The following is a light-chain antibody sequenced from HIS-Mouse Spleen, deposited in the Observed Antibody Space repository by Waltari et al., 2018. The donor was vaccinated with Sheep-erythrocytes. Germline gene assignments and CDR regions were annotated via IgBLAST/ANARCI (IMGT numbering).Light chain of an antibody. CDR2: EDN. CDR1: SGSIASNY. V-gene: IGLV6-57*04. J-gene: IGLJ1*01. Sequence: NFMLTQPHSVSESPGKTVTISCTRSSGSIASNYVQWYQQRPGRAPTTVIYEDNQRPSGGPDRFSGSIDSSSNSASLTIAGLKTEDEADYYCQSYDSSNYVFGTGTKVTVL. CDR3: QSYDSSNYV.